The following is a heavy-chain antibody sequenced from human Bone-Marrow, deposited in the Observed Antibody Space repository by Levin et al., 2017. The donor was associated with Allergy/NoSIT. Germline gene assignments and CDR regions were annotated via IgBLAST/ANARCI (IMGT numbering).Heavy chain of an antibody. D-gene: IGHD1-14*01. CDR3: AGVGRSSRPGY. Sequence: GGSLRLSCAASGFTFSSYEMNWVRQAPGKGLEWVSYISSGGSSIYYADSVKGRFTISRDNAKNSLYLQMNSLRAEDTAVYYCAGVGRSSRPGYWGQGTLVTVSS. V-gene: IGHV3-48*03. J-gene: IGHJ4*02. CDR1: GFTFSSYE. CDR2: ISSGGSSI.